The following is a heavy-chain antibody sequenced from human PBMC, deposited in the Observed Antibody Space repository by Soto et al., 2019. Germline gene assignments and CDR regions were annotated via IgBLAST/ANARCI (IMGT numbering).Heavy chain of an antibody. Sequence: GGSLRLSCAASGFTFSSYSMNWVRQAPGKGLEWVSSISSSSSYIYYADSVEGRFTISRDNAKNSLYLQMNSLRAEDTAVYYCASSRAPSIAPVGYWGQGTLVTVSS. V-gene: IGHV3-21*01. J-gene: IGHJ4*02. D-gene: IGHD6-13*01. CDR3: ASSRAPSIAPVGY. CDR1: GFTFSSYS. CDR2: ISSSSSYI.